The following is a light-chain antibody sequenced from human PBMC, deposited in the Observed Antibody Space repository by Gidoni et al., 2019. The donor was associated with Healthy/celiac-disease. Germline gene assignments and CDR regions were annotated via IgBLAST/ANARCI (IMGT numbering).Light chain of an antibody. CDR3: QQSYSTPLLT. Sequence: DIQMTQSPSSLSASVGDRVTITCRASQSISSYLNWYQQKPGKAPKLLIYAASSLQSGVPSRFSGSGSGTDFTLTISSLQPEDFATYYCQQSYSTPLLTXGGGTKVEIK. J-gene: IGKJ4*01. CDR1: QSISSY. V-gene: IGKV1-39*01. CDR2: AAS.